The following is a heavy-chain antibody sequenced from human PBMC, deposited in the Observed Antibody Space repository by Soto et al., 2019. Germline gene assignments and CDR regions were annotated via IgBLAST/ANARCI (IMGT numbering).Heavy chain of an antibody. V-gene: IGHV3-23*01. CDR3: AKGVAWFGEFDY. CDR2: ISGSGGST. CDR1: GFTFSSYV. D-gene: IGHD3-10*01. J-gene: IGHJ4*02. Sequence: EVQLLESGGGLVQPGGSLRLSFAASGFTFSSYVMSWVRQAPGKGLEWVSVISGSGGSTYYAASVKGRFTISRDNSKNTLYLQMNSLRAEDTAVYYCAKGVAWFGEFDYWGQGTLVTVSS.